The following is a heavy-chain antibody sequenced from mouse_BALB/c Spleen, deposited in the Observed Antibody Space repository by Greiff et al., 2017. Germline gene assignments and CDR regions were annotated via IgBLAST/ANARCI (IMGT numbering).Heavy chain of an antibody. CDR3: ARRNYWYAMDY. CDR1: GFNIKDTY. Sequence: EVQLQQSGAELVKPGASVQLSCTASGFNIKDTYMHWVKQRPEQGLEWIGRIDPANGNTKYDPKFQGKATITADTSSNTAYLQLSSLTSEDTAVYYCARRNYWYAMDYWGQGTSVTVSS. D-gene: IGHD2-1*01. CDR2: IDPANGNT. J-gene: IGHJ4*01. V-gene: IGHV14-3*02.